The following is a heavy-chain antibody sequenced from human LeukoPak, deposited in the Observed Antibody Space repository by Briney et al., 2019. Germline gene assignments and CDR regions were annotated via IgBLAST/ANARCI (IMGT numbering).Heavy chain of an antibody. CDR3: ARDWKGYSSSWWDFDY. CDR2: IYSGGST. V-gene: IGHV3-53*01. Sequence: SGGSLTLSCAASGFTVSSNYMSWVRQAPGKGLEWVSVIYSGGSTYYADPVKGRFTISRENSKNSLYLQMNSLRAEDTAVYYCARDWKGYSSSWWDFDYWGQGTLVTVSS. CDR1: GFTVSSNY. D-gene: IGHD6-13*01. J-gene: IGHJ4*02.